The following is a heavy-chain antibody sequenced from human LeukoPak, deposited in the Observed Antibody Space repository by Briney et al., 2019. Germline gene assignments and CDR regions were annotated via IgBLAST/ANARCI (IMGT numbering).Heavy chain of an antibody. CDR3: ARDREGTYYDSSGQGAFDT. D-gene: IGHD3-22*01. CDR2: ISSSSSYI. CDR1: GFTFSSYS. Sequence: KSGGSLRLSCAASGFTFSSYSMNWVRQAPVKGLEWVSSISSSSSYIYYADSVKGRFTISRDNAKNSLYLQMNSLRAEDTAVYYCARDREGTYYDSSGQGAFDTWGQGTMVTVSS. J-gene: IGHJ3*02. V-gene: IGHV3-21*01.